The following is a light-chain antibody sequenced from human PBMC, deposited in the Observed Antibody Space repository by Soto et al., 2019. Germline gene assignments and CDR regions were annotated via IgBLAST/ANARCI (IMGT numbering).Light chain of an antibody. CDR3: SSYTSSSTLAV. CDR2: DVN. V-gene: IGLV2-14*01. J-gene: IGLJ2*01. CDR1: SSDVGGYNY. Sequence: QSALTQPASVSGSPGQSITISCTGTSSDVGGYNYVSWYQQDPGKAPKLMIYDVNNRPSGVSNRFSGSKSGNTASLTISGLQAEDEAYYYCSSYTSSSTLAVFGRGTKLTVL.